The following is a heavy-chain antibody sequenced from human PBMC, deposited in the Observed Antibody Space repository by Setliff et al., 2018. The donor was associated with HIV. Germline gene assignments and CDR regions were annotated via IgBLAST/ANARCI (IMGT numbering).Heavy chain of an antibody. CDR2: IYHSGST. CDR3: AREYCSSTSCYPYDY. D-gene: IGHD2-2*01. CDR1: GYSISSGYY. V-gene: IGHV4-38-2*02. Sequence: LSLTCAVSGYSISSGYYWGWIRQPPGKGLEWIGSIYHSGSTYYNPSLKSRVTISVDTSKNQFSLKLSSVTAADTAVYYCAREYCSSTSCYPYDYWGQGTLVTV. J-gene: IGHJ4*02.